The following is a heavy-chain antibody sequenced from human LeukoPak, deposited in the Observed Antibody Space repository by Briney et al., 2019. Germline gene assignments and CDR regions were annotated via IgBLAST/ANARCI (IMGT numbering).Heavy chain of an antibody. CDR2: INQDGSEK. V-gene: IGHV3-7*05. D-gene: IGHD5-12*01. CDR3: ARAVDHDVHY. J-gene: IGHJ4*02. Sequence: GGSLRLSCAASGFIFSHYWMSWVRQAPGRGLECVANINQDGSEKYYVDSVKGRFTISRDNAKNSLYLEMNSLRAEDTALYYCARAVDHDVHYWGQGTLVTVSS. CDR1: GFIFSHYW.